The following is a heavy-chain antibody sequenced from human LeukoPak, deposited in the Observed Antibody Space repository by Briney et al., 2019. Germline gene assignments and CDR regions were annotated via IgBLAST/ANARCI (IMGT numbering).Heavy chain of an antibody. CDR2: IYSGGST. CDR1: GFSVSNNY. J-gene: IGHJ1*01. D-gene: IGHD2-15*01. V-gene: IGHV3-66*01. CDR3: ASASYSPEYFQH. Sequence: PGGSLRLSCAASGFSVSNNYMSWVRQAPGEGLEWVSVIYSGGSTFYADSVKGRFTISRDNSKNTLYLQMNSLRAEDTAVYYCASASYSPEYFQHWGQGTRVTVSS.